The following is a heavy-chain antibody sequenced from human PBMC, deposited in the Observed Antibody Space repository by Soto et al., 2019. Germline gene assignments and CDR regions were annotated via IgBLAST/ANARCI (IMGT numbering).Heavy chain of an antibody. J-gene: IGHJ4*02. CDR1: GGSFSGYY. D-gene: IGHD3-3*02. CDR2: IYYSGST. CDR3: ARAPPDGIIDY. V-gene: IGHV4-34*01. Sequence: ASETLSLTCAVYGGSFSGYYWNCIRQPPGKGLEWIGYIYYSGSTNYNPSLKSRVTISVDTSKNQFSLKLSSVTAADTAVYYCARAPPDGIIDYWGQGTLVTVSS.